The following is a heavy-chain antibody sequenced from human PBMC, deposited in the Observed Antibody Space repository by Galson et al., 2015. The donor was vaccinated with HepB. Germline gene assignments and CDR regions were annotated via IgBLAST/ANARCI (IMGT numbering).Heavy chain of an antibody. CDR2: IYYSGST. CDR3: ARDRGSWYLLYGHYYYYGMDV. Sequence: ETLSLTCTVSGGSISSYYWSWIRQPPGKGLEWIGYIYYSGSTNYNPSLKSRVTISVDTSKNQFSLKLSSVTAADTAVYYCARDRGSWYLLYGHYYYYGMDVWGQGTTVTVSS. D-gene: IGHD6-13*01. V-gene: IGHV4-59*01. CDR1: GGSISSYY. J-gene: IGHJ6*02.